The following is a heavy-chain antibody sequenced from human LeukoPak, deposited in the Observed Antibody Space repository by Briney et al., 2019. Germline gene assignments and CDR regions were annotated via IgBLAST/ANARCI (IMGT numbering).Heavy chain of an antibody. CDR3: AREGEDIVVVTAIPGLDY. Sequence: GRSLRLSCAASGFTFSSYGMHWVRQTPGKGLEWVAVIWYDGSNKYYADSVKGRFTISRDNSKNTLYLQMNSLRAEDTVVYYCAREGEDIVVVTAIPGLDYWGQGTLVTVSS. J-gene: IGHJ4*02. D-gene: IGHD2-21*02. CDR1: GFTFSSYG. V-gene: IGHV3-33*01. CDR2: IWYDGSNK.